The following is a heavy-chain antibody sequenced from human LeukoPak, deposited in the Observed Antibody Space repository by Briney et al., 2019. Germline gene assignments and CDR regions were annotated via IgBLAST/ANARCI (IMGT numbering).Heavy chain of an antibody. V-gene: IGHV3-48*03. CDR3: ARDLTRRLWFGNPGP. CDR2: ISSSGSTI. Sequence: GGSLRLSCAASGFTFSSYEMNWVRQAPGKGLEWVSYISSSGSTIYYADSVKGRFTISRDNAKNSLYLQMNSLRAEDTAVYYCARDLTRRLWFGNPGPWGQGTLVTVSS. CDR1: GFTFSSYE. J-gene: IGHJ5*02. D-gene: IGHD3-10*01.